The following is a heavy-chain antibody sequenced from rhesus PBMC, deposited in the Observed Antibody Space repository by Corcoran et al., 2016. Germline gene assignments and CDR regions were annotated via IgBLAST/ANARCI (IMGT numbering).Heavy chain of an antibody. J-gene: IGHJ4*01. D-gene: IGHD6-13*01. CDR2: IHGSSGST. Sequence: VQLQESGPGLVKPSEPLSLPCAASGGSLRDSYSCTWIRPPPGKGLEWIGNIHGSSGSTYYNPSLKSRVTMSKDTSKNQFSLKLSSVTAADTAFYYCARRDSSWQDFDYWGQGVLVTVSS. V-gene: IGHV4S7*01. CDR1: GGSLRDSYS. CDR3: ARRDSSWQDFDY.